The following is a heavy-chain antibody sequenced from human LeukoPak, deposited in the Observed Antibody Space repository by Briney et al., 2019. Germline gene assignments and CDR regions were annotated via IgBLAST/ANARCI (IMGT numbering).Heavy chain of an antibody. Sequence: PGGSLRLSCAASGFTFSSYSMNWVRQAPGKGLEWVSSISSSSSYIYYADSVKGRFTISRDNAKNSLYLQMNSLRAEDTAVYYCARSDYSSSWYLAGWFDPWGQGTLVTVSS. J-gene: IGHJ5*02. D-gene: IGHD6-13*01. CDR2: ISSSSSYI. CDR3: ARSDYSSSWYLAGWFDP. V-gene: IGHV3-21*04. CDR1: GFTFSSYS.